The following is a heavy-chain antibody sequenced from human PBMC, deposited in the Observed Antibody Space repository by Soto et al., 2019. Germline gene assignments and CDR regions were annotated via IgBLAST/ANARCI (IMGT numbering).Heavy chain of an antibody. CDR3: ARGRVMGLWY. V-gene: IGHV3-7*03. Sequence: PGGSLRLFCAASGVSCSSFWMTWIRQAPGKGLDCMANKNEAGSENHYADSVKGRFTISRDNSEDSLLLPINSLRAADTAADSCARGRVMGLWY. CDR2: KNEAGSEN. CDR1: GVSCSSFW. D-gene: IGHD3-16*01. J-gene: IGHJ2*01.